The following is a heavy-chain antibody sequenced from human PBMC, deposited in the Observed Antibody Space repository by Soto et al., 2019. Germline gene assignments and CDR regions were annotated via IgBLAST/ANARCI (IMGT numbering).Heavy chain of an antibody. V-gene: IGHV3-30*18. D-gene: IGHD3-9*01. CDR2: ISYDGSNK. J-gene: IGHJ4*02. CDR1: GFTFSSYG. CDR3: AKTSGRGLRYFDWLLSY. Sequence: PGGSLRLSCAASGFTFSSYGMHWVRQAPGKGLEWVAVISYDGSNKYYADSVKGRFTISRDNSKNTLYLQMNSLRAEDTAVYYCAKTSGRGLRYFDWLLSYWGQGTLVTFSS.